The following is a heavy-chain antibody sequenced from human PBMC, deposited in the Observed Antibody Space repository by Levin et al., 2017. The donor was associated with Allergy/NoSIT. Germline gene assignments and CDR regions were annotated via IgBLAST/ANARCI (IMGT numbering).Heavy chain of an antibody. V-gene: IGHV3-15*01. CDR3: TTYSSSWYYFDY. D-gene: IGHD6-13*01. J-gene: IGHJ4*02. CDR2: IKSKTDGGTT. CDR1: GITFSNAW. Sequence: GESLKISCAASGITFSNAWMSWARQAPGKGLEWVGRIKSKTDGGTTEYAAPVKGRFTISRDDPKNTLYLQMNSLKTEDTAVYFCTTYSSSWYYFDYWGQGTLVTVSS.